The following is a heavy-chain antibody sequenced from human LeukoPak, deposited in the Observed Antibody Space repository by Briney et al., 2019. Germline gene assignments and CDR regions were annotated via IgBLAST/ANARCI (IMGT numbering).Heavy chain of an antibody. D-gene: IGHD6-13*01. Sequence: SETLSLTCTVSGGSISSGSYYWSWIRQPAGKGLEWIGRIYTSGSTNYNPSLKSRVTISVDTSKNQFSLKLSSVTAADTAVYYCARDLSYSSSFFDPCPWFDPWGQGTLVTVSS. CDR1: GGSISSGSYY. CDR2: IYTSGST. V-gene: IGHV4-61*02. J-gene: IGHJ5*02. CDR3: ARDLSYSSSFFDPCPWFDP.